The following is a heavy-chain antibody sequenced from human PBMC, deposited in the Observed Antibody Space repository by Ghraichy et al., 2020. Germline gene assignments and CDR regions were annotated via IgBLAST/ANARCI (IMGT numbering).Heavy chain of an antibody. J-gene: IGHJ3*02. CDR1: GFTFSSYD. D-gene: IGHD6-19*01. V-gene: IGHV3-13*01. Sequence: GGSLRLSCAASGFTFSSYDMHWVRQATGKGLEWVSAIGTAGDTYYPGSVKGRFTISRENAKNSLYLQMNSLRAGDTAVYYCARVGAVAGIHAFDIWGQGTMVTVSS. CDR2: IGTAGDT. CDR3: ARVGAVAGIHAFDI.